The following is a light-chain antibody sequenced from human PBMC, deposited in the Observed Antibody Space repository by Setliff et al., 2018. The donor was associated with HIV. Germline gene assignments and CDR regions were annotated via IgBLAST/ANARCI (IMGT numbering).Light chain of an antibody. CDR3: CSNTGSNTYV. CDR1: SGDVGRYNL. V-gene: IGLV2-23*01. CDR2: QAS. J-gene: IGLJ1*01. Sequence: QSALAQPASVSGSPGQSITISCNGTSGDVGRYNLVSWYQQQPGKPPKLMIYQASKRPSGVSNRFSGSKSGNTASLTISGLQAEDEADYYCCSNTGSNTYVFGTGTKVTVL.